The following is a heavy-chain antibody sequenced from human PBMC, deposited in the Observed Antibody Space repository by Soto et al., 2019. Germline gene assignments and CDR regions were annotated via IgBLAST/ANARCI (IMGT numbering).Heavy chain of an antibody. V-gene: IGHV3-30*18. CDR1: GFTFSSYG. J-gene: IGHJ4*02. D-gene: IGHD3-22*01. CDR3: AKASGWSSGYYPPPPTSGY. CDR2: ISYDGSNK. Sequence: QVQLVESGGGVVQPGRSLRLSCAASGFTFSSYGMHWVRQAPGKGLEWVAVISYDGSNKYYADSVKGRFTISRDNSKNTLYLQMNSLRAEDTAVYYWAKASGWSSGYYPPPPTSGYWGQGTLVTVSS.